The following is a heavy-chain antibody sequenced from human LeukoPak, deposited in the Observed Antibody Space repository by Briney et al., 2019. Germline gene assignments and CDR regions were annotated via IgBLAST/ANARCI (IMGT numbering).Heavy chain of an antibody. CDR1: GFSFSDYY. CDR2: ICSSGDTM. CDR3: ARVMGNYASDY. J-gene: IGHJ4*02. V-gene: IGHV3-11*04. D-gene: IGHD1-7*01. Sequence: NPGGSLRLSCAASGFSFSDYYMSWIRQAPGKGVEWVSYICSSGDTMSYAASVKGRFTISRDNAKNSLYLQMTGLRAEDAAIYYCARVMGNYASDYWGQGALVTISS.